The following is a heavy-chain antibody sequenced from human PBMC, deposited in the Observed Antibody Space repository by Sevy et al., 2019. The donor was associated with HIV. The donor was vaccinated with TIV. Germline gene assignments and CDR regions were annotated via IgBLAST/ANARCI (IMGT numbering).Heavy chain of an antibody. CDR2: IHHSGTT. CDR3: ARVSGNWFDP. Sequence: SETLSLTCTVSGYSISSGYYWGWIRQPPGKGLEWIGSIHHSGTTYYNPSLNSRVTISVDTSKNHFSLNLTSVTAADTAVSYCARVSGNWFDPWGQGTLVTVSS. V-gene: IGHV4-38-2*02. J-gene: IGHJ5*02. CDR1: GYSISSGYY. D-gene: IGHD1-26*01.